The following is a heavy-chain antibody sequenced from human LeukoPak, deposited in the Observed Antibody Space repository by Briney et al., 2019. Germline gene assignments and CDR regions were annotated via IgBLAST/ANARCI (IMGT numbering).Heavy chain of an antibody. CDR1: GFTFRSYA. Sequence: KTGGSLRLSCAASGFTFRSYAMSWVRQAPGKGLEWVSDIRRSGSNTYYADSVKGRFTISRDNAKNSLYLQMNSLRAEDTAVYYCARDRDYYDSSRYYYRPFDDFDIWRQGTMITVSS. D-gene: IGHD3-22*01. CDR2: IRRSGSNT. J-gene: IGHJ3*02. V-gene: IGHV3-21*01. CDR3: ARDRDYYDSSRYYYRPFDDFDI.